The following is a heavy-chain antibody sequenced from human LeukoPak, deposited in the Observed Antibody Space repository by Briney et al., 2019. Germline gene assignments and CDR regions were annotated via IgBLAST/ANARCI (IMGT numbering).Heavy chain of an antibody. Sequence: GASVKVSCKASGYTFTSYGISWVRQAPGQGLEWMGWISAYNGNTNYAQKLQGRVTMTTDTSTSTAYMELRSLRSDDTAVYYCARVSYGDYSQADPYYYGMDVWGQGTTVTVSS. CDR2: ISAYNGNT. J-gene: IGHJ6*02. V-gene: IGHV1-18*01. CDR1: GYTFTSYG. D-gene: IGHD4-17*01. CDR3: ARVSYGDYSQADPYYYGMDV.